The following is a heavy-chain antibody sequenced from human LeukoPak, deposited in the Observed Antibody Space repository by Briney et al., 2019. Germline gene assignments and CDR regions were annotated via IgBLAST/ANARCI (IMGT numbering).Heavy chain of an antibody. J-gene: IGHJ3*02. V-gene: IGHV3-53*01. CDR1: GFTVSSNY. Sequence: GGSLRLSCAASGFTVSSNYMSWVRQAPGKGLEWVSVIYSGGSTYYADSVKGRFTISRGNSKNTLYLQMNSLRAEDTAVYYCAREGEGELLGDAFDIWGQGTMVTVSS. D-gene: IGHD1-26*01. CDR3: AREGEGELLGDAFDI. CDR2: IYSGGST.